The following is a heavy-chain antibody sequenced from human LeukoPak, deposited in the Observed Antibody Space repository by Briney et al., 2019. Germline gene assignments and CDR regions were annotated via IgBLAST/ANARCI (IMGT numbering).Heavy chain of an antibody. Sequence: GGSLRLSCAASGLTFSSYSMNWVRQAPGKGLEWVSSISSSSSYIYYADSVKGRFTISRDNAKNSLYLQMNSLRAEDTAVYYCARFSSSYLYGMDVWGQGTTVTVSS. CDR2: ISSSSSYI. CDR1: GLTFSSYS. CDR3: ARFSSSYLYGMDV. D-gene: IGHD6-13*01. V-gene: IGHV3-21*01. J-gene: IGHJ6*02.